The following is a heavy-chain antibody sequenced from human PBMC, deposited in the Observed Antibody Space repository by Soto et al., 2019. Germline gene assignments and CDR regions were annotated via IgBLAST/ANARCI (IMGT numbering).Heavy chain of an antibody. Sequence: EVQLVESGGGLVQPGGSLRLSCAASGFTFTNYWMTWVRQAPGKGLEWVANINKDGSEQYYVDSVKGRFTISRDNAKNSVYLQMNSVRVEDTAVYYCASPSGYCDGSRSCFPFDNWGQGALVTVSS. D-gene: IGHD2-15*01. CDR3: ASPSGYCDGSRSCFPFDN. J-gene: IGHJ4*02. CDR2: INKDGSEQ. CDR1: GFTFTNYW. V-gene: IGHV3-7*01.